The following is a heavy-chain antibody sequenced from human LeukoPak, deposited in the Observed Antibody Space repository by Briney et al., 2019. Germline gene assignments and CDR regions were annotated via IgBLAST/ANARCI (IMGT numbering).Heavy chain of an antibody. J-gene: IGHJ6*03. CDR1: GGTFSSYA. D-gene: IGHD3-22*01. Sequence: SVKVSCKASGGTFSSYAISWVRQAPGQGLEWMGGIIPIFGTANYAQKFQGRVTITADESTSTAYMELSSLRSEDTAVYYCARTDRTGSSGYFSPSYYMDVWGKGTTVTVSS. CDR2: IIPIFGTA. CDR3: ARTDRTGSSGYFSPSYYMDV. V-gene: IGHV1-69*13.